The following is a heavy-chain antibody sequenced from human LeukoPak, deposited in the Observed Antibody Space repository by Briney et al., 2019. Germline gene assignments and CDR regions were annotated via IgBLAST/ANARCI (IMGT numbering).Heavy chain of an antibody. Sequence: PGGSLRLSCAASGFTFNTYAMHWVRQAPGKGLEWVAVISSDGSNKYHTDSVKGRFTISRDNSRNTLYLQMNSLRPEDTAVYYCGRDTVGYGGAFDIWGQGTMVTVSS. CDR3: GRDTVGYGGAFDI. J-gene: IGHJ3*02. D-gene: IGHD5-18*01. CDR2: ISSDGSNK. CDR1: GFTFNTYA. V-gene: IGHV3-30-3*01.